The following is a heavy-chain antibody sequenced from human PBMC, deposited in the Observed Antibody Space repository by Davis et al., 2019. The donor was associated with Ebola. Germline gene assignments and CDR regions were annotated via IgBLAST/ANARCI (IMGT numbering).Heavy chain of an antibody. CDR2: ISRRSSYI. CDR1: GFTFSAHS. V-gene: IGHV3-21*01. CDR3: ARGRSAAGTPDSDY. D-gene: IGHD6-13*01. Sequence: GESPKTPCAAPGFTFSAHSMNWVRQAPGKGLEWVSFISRRSSYIYYADSLKGRFTISRDNAENSLYLQMNSLRVEDTAIYYCARGRSAAGTPDSDYWGQGTLVTVSS. J-gene: IGHJ4*02.